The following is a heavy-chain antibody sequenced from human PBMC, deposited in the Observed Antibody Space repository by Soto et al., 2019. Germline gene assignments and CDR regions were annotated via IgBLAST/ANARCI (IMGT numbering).Heavy chain of an antibody. CDR1: GGSIGSYY. J-gene: IGHJ6*02. D-gene: IGHD3-9*01. V-gene: IGHV4-59*01. CDR3: ARDEYYDILTGYLPTYGMDV. CDR2: IYYSGST. Sequence: SETLSLTCTVSGGSIGSYYWSWIRQPPGKGLEWIGYIYYSGSTNYNPSLKSRVTISVDTSKNQFSLKLSSVTAADTAVYYCARDEYYDILTGYLPTYGMDVWGQGTTVTVS.